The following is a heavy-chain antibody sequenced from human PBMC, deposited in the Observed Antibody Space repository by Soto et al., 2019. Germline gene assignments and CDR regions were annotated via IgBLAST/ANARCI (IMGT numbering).Heavy chain of an antibody. CDR2: ISSSSSYI. J-gene: IGHJ6*02. Sequence: GGSLRLSCAASGFTFSSYSMNWVRQAPGKGLEWVSSISSSSSYIYYADSVKGRFTISRDNAKNSLYLQMNSLRAEDTAVYYCAIMGNYYYYGMDVWGQGTTVTVSS. CDR1: GFTFSSYS. D-gene: IGHD6-13*01. CDR3: AIMGNYYYYGMDV. V-gene: IGHV3-21*01.